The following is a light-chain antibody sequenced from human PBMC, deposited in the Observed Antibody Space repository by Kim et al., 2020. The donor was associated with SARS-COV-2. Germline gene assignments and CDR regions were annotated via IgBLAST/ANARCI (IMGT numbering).Light chain of an antibody. CDR2: ATS. CDR3: QKYDSAPWT. CDR1: QGISIY. J-gene: IGKJ1*01. Sequence: ASVGDEVTLTCRASQGISIYLAWYQQKPGKAPKLLIYATSTLQSGVPSRFRCSRSGTDFTLIITRLQPEDVATYDCQKYDSAPWTFGQGTKVDIK. V-gene: IGKV1-27*01.